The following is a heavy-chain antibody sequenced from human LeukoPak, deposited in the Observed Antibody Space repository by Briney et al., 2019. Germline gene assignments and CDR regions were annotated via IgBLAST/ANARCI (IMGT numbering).Heavy chain of an antibody. CDR2: IYTSGST. CDR1: GGPISSYY. Sequence: SETLSLTCTVSGGPISSYYWSWIRQPAGKGLEWIGRIYTSGSTNHNPSLKSRVTMSVDTSKNQFSLKLSSVTAADTAVYYCAREGLSGNYEEDWGQGTLVTVSS. CDR3: AREGLSGNYEED. J-gene: IGHJ4*02. D-gene: IGHD4-23*01. V-gene: IGHV4-4*07.